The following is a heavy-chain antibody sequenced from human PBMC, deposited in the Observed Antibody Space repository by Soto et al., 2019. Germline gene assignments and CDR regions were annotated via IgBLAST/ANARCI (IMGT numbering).Heavy chain of an antibody. J-gene: IGHJ3*02. Sequence: SETLSLTCTVSGGSISSYYWSWIRQPPGKGLGWIGYIYYSGSTNYNPSLKSRVTISVXXXXXXFXLXLXXXTAAXTAVYYCAREDYRDSSASFDIWGQGTMVTVS. D-gene: IGHD3-22*01. CDR1: GGSISSYY. CDR3: AREDYRDSSASFDI. CDR2: IYYSGST. V-gene: IGHV4-59*01.